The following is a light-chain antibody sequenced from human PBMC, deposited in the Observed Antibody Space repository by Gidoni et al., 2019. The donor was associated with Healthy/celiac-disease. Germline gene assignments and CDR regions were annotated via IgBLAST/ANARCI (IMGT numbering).Light chain of an antibody. CDR2: LGS. Sequence: DIVMTQSPLSLPVTPGEPASISCRSSHSLLHSNGYNYLDWYLQKPGQPQQLLIYLGSNRASGVPDRFSGSGSGTDFTLKISRVEAEDVGVYYCMQALQTPLTFGGGTKVEIK. CDR3: MQALQTPLT. CDR1: HSLLHSNGYNY. V-gene: IGKV2-28*01. J-gene: IGKJ4*01.